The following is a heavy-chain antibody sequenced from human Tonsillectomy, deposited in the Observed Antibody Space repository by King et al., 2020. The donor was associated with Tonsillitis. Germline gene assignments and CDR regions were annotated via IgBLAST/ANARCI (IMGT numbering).Heavy chain of an antibody. V-gene: IGHV5-51*01. J-gene: IGHJ4*02. D-gene: IGHD5-18*01. CDR1: GYSFTSYW. CDR3: ARLPVDTAMVALQYYFDY. Sequence: VQLVESGAEVKKPGESLKISCKGSGYSFTSYWNGWVRQMPGKGLEWMGIIYPGDSDTRYSPAFQGQVTISADKSISTAYLQWSSLKASDTAMYYCARLPVDTAMVALQYYFDYWGQGTLVTVSS. CDR2: IYPGDSDT.